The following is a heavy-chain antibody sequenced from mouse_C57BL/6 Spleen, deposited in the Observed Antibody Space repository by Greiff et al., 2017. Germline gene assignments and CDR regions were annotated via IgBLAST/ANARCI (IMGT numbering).Heavy chain of an antibody. Sequence: VQLQQSGAELVKPGASVKISCKASGYAFSSSWMNWVKQRPGKGLEWIGQIYPGDGDTNYNGKFKGKATLTADKSSSTAYMQLSSLTSEDSAVYFCARGDYGSSLYWYFDVWGTGTTVTVSS. CDR3: ARGDYGSSLYWYFDV. V-gene: IGHV1-80*01. J-gene: IGHJ1*03. CDR1: GYAFSSSW. D-gene: IGHD1-1*01. CDR2: IYPGDGDT.